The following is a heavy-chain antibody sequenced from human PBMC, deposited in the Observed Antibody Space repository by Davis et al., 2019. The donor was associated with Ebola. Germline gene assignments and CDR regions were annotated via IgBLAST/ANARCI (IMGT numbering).Heavy chain of an antibody. CDR3: ARDSPYSSSWSGGDY. CDR2: ISAYNGNT. D-gene: IGHD6-13*01. J-gene: IGHJ4*02. CDR1: GYTSTSYG. Sequence: AASVKVSCKASGYTSTSYGISWVRQAPGQGLEWMGWISAYNGNTNYAQKLQGRVTMTTDTSTSTAYMELRSLRSDDTAVYYCARDSPYSSSWSGGDYWGQGTLVTVSS. V-gene: IGHV1-18*01.